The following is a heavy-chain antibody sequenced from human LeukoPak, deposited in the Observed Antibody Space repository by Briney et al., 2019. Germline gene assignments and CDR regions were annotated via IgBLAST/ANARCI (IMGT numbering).Heavy chain of an antibody. CDR2: ISGSGGST. CDR1: GCTFSSYA. J-gene: IGHJ4*02. CDR3: AKDPLYYDSSGYYPSWYFDY. Sequence: GGSLRLSCAASGCTFSSYAMSWVRQAPGKGLEWVSAISGSGGSTYYADSVKGRFTISRDNSKNTLYLQMNSLRAEDTAVYYCAKDPLYYDSSGYYPSWYFDYWGQGTLVTVSS. V-gene: IGHV3-23*01. D-gene: IGHD3-22*01.